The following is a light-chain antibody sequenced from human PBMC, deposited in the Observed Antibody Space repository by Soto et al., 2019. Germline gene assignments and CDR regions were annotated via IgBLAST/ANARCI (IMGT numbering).Light chain of an antibody. CDR2: GAS. J-gene: IGKJ1*01. V-gene: IGKV3-15*01. CDR3: QQYHNLPPWT. CDR1: QSVSSN. Sequence: EIVLTQSPATLSLSPGERVTLSCGASQSVSSNLAWYQQKPGQAPRLLIFGASTRATGIPARFSGSGSGTEFTLTIPSLQSEDFAVYHCQQYHNLPPWTFGQGTKVDIK.